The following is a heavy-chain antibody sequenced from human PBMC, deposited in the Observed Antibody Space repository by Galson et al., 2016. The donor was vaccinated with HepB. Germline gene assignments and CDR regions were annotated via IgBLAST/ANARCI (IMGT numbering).Heavy chain of an antibody. J-gene: IGHJ4*02. CDR2: ISGRGVST. CDR1: GFTFSNHY. V-gene: IGHV3-23*01. Sequence: LRLSCAGSGFTFSNHYMHWVRQAPGKGLDWVSGISGRGVSTYYADSVKGRFTISRDNSKNTLYLQMNSLRAEDTAVYYCAKGYGLWDYWGQGALVTVSS. D-gene: IGHD5-18*01. CDR3: AKGYGLWDY.